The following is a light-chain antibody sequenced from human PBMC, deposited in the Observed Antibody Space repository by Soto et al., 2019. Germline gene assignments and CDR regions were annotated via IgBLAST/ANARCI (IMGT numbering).Light chain of an antibody. CDR1: QIISTY. CDR3: QQTYSAPPT. CDR2: AAS. V-gene: IGKV1-39*01. J-gene: IGKJ1*01. Sequence: DIQMTQSPSSLSASVGDRVTITCRASQIISTYLNWYQQRAGLAPRLLIYAASSLQSGVPPRFSGSGSGTDFTLTISSLQPEDFETYFCQQTYSAPPTFGQGTKVAIK.